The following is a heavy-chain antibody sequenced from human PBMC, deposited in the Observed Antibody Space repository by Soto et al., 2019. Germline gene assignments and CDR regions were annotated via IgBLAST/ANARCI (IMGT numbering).Heavy chain of an antibody. CDR3: ARDRYPEYHFDY. Sequence: HPGGSLRLSCAASGFTFSSYGMLWVRQAPGKGLEWVAVIWYGGSNKYYADSVKGRFTISRDNSKNTLYLQMNSLRAEDTAVYYCARDRYPEYHFDYWGQGTLVTVSS. D-gene: IGHD6-6*01. V-gene: IGHV3-33*01. CDR2: IWYGGSNK. J-gene: IGHJ4*02. CDR1: GFTFSSYG.